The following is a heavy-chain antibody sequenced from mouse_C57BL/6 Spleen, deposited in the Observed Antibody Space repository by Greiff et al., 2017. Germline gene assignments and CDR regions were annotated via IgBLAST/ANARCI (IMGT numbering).Heavy chain of an antibody. CDR3: ARSLDYDGRGYYFDY. CDR2: IDPEDGDT. D-gene: IGHD2-4*01. J-gene: IGHJ2*01. CDR1: GFNIKDYY. Sequence: VQLQQSGAELVKPGASVKLSCTASGFNIKDYYMHWVKQRTEQGLEWIGRIDPEDGDTKYAPKFQGKATITADTSSNTAYLQLSSLTSEDTAVYYCARSLDYDGRGYYFDYWGKGTTRTVSS. V-gene: IGHV14-2*01.